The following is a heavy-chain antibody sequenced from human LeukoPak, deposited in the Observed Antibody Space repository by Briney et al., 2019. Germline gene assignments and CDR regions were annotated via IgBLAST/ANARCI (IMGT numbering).Heavy chain of an antibody. V-gene: IGHV3-48*03. CDR3: ARDPGYSSSYQPQKTAAEGDY. D-gene: IGHD6-13*01. CDR2: ISSSGSTI. CDR1: GFTFSSYE. Sequence: GGSLRLSCAASGFTFSSYEMNWVRQAPGKGLEWVSYISSSGSTIYYADSVKGRFTISRDNAKNSLYLQTNSLRAEDTAVYYCARDPGYSSSYQPQKTAAEGDYWGQGTLVTVSS. J-gene: IGHJ4*02.